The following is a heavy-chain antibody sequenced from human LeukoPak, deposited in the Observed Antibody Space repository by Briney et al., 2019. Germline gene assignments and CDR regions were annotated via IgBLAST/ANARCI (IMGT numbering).Heavy chain of an antibody. J-gene: IGHJ4*02. CDR2: INPNSGGT. CDR1: GYTFTGYY. CDR3: ARFYYDILTGCYYFDY. Sequence: ASVKVSCKASGYTFTGYYMQWVRQAPGQGLEWMGWINPNSGGTNYAQKFQGRVTMTRDTSISTAYMELSRLRSDDTAVYYCARFYYDILTGCYYFDYWGQGTLVTVSS. D-gene: IGHD3-9*01. V-gene: IGHV1-2*02.